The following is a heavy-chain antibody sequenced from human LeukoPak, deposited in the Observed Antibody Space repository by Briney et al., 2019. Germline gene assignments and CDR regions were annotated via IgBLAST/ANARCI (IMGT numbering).Heavy chain of an antibody. Sequence: SETLSLTCTVPNGSMTSDSYYWAWVRQPPRKGLEWIGTIFYSGKAYYSASLKSRVTVSLDTSKKNFSLRLSSVTAADTAVYYCARLWIVATWFDAWGQGALVTVSS. V-gene: IGHV4-39*02. J-gene: IGHJ5*02. D-gene: IGHD2-2*03. CDR1: NGSMTSDSYY. CDR3: ARLWIVATWFDA. CDR2: IFYSGKA.